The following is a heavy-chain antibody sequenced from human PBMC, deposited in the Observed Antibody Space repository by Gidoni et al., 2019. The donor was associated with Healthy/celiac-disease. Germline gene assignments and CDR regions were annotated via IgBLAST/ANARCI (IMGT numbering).Heavy chain of an antibody. Sequence: QVQLVQSGDEVRKPGASVKVSCKASGYTFTSYYMTCVRQAPGQGLEWMGIINPSGGSTIYEQKFQGRVTMTRDTSTSTVYMELSSLRSEDTAVYYCARESLILRFLEWFPPNFDYWGQGTLVTVSS. D-gene: IGHD3-3*01. J-gene: IGHJ4*02. CDR1: GYTFTSYY. CDR3: ARESLILRFLEWFPPNFDY. V-gene: IGHV1-46*03. CDR2: INPSGGST.